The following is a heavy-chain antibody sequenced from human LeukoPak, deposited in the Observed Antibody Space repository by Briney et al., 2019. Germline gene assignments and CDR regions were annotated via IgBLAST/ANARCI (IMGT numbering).Heavy chain of an antibody. CDR3: ARDSRTERPWYFDL. D-gene: IGHD3/OR15-3a*01. Sequence: SETLSLTCTVSGDSISSSYWGWIRQPAGKGLEWIGRMSSSGSTNYNPSLKSRVTMSVDTSKNQFSLDLSSVTAADTAVYYCARDSRTERPWYFDLWGRGTLVTVSS. J-gene: IGHJ2*01. CDR1: GDSISSSY. V-gene: IGHV4-4*07. CDR2: MSSSGST.